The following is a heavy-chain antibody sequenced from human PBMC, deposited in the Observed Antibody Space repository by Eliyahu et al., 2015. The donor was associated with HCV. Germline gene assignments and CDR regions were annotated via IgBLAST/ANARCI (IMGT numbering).Heavy chain of an antibody. Sequence: QVQLQESGPRLVKPSETLSLTCTVSGGXXTTXYWXWIRQPPGKGLECIGYIHYSGSTNYNPTLKSRVTISVDTSKNQFSLNLTSVTAADTAVYYCASGGGGIAVAGTGGWFDPWGQGTLVTVSS. V-gene: IGHV4-59*01. J-gene: IGHJ5*02. CDR3: ASGGGGIAVAGTGGWFDP. D-gene: IGHD6-19*01. CDR1: GGXXTTXY. CDR2: IHYSGST.